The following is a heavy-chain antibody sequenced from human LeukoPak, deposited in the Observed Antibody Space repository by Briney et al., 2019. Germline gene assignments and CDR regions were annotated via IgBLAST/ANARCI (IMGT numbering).Heavy chain of an antibody. CDR2: ISYDGSNK. CDR1: GFTFSSYA. Sequence: GRSLRLPCAASGFTFSSYAMHWVRQAPGKGLEGVAVISYDGSNKYYADSVKGRFTISRDNSKNTLYLQMNSLRAEDTAVYYCAREWYYGSGSYYNGFDPWGQGTLVTVSS. J-gene: IGHJ5*02. V-gene: IGHV3-30*04. D-gene: IGHD3-10*01. CDR3: AREWYYGSGSYYNGFDP.